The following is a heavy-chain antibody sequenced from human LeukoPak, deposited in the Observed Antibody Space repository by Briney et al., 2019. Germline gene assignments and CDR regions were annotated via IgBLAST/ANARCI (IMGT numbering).Heavy chain of an antibody. J-gene: IGHJ6*03. CDR3: ARVSSGYYYYYYYYMDV. Sequence: SETLSLTCAVYGGSFSGYYWSRIRQPPGQGLEWIGEINHSGSTNYNPSLKSRVTISVDTSKNQFSLKLSSVTAADTAVYYCARVSSGYYYYYYYYMDVWGKGTTVTVSS. CDR1: GGSFSGYY. V-gene: IGHV4-34*01. D-gene: IGHD3-22*01. CDR2: INHSGST.